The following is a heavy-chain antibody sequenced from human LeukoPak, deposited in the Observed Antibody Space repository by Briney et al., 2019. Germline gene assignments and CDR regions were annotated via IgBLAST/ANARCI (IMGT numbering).Heavy chain of an antibody. CDR1: GGSISGYY. Sequence: SETLSLTCTVSGGSISGYYWDWIRQPAGNELEWIGRIYTSGSTNYNPSLKSRVTMSVDTSKNQFSLKLSSVTAADTAVYYCARMVSSVPRFDYWGQGTLVTVSS. CDR2: IYTSGST. CDR3: ARMVSSVPRFDY. D-gene: IGHD6-19*01. V-gene: IGHV4-4*07. J-gene: IGHJ4*02.